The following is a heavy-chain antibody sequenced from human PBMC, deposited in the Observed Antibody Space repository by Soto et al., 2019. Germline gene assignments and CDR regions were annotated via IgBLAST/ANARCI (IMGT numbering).Heavy chain of an antibody. CDR2: IRNDGSDQ. CDR1: GLIFSTQG. D-gene: IGHD3-10*01. J-gene: IGHJ4*02. V-gene: IGHV3-33*01. CDR3: ARNPPTGDLASMKD. Sequence: QMHLVEAGGGVVQPGRSLRLSCAASGLIFSTQGMHWVRQAPGMGLEWVAVIRNDGSDQYYADSVKGRFTISRDNSKNTLYLQMNGLRVEDTAVYYCARNPPTGDLASMKDWGRGTLVTVSS.